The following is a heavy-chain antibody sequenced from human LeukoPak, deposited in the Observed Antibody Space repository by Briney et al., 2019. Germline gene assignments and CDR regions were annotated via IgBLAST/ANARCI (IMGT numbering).Heavy chain of an antibody. CDR2: IYRGGST. J-gene: IGHJ4*02. Sequence: GGSLRLSCAASGFTVSSNYMSWVRQAPGKGLEWVSVIYRGGSTSYAGSVKGRFTISRENSKNTLYLPMNSLRAEDTAVYYCAKAGGFRFLEWHDPGGYWGQGTLVTVSS. V-gene: IGHV3-53*01. CDR3: AKAGGFRFLEWHDPGGY. D-gene: IGHD3-3*01. CDR1: GFTVSSNY.